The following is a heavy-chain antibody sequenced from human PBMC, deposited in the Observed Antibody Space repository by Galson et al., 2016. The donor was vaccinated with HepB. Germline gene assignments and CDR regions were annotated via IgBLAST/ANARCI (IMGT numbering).Heavy chain of an antibody. CDR3: ARDQRYYYYGMDV. CDR1: GFTFSSYS. D-gene: IGHD1-1*01. CDR2: ISSSSSTI. V-gene: IGHV3-48*02. J-gene: IGHJ6*02. Sequence: SLRLSCAASGFTFSSYSMNWVRQAPGKGLEWVSYISSSSSTIYCADSVKGRSTISRDNAKNSLYLQMNSLRDEDTAVYYCARDQRYYYYGMDVWGQGTTVTVSS.